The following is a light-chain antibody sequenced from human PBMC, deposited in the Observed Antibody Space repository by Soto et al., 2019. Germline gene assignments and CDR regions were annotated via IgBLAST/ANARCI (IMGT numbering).Light chain of an antibody. CDR2: DVT. Sequence: QSALSQPASVSGSPGQSITISCTGTSSDVGGFEYVSWYQHQPGKAPKLIIYDVTKRPSGVSNRFSGSKSGNTASLTISGIQAEDEGDYYCGSITRSSTSVFGTGTKLIVL. J-gene: IGLJ1*01. CDR1: SSDVGGFEY. CDR3: GSITRSSTSV. V-gene: IGLV2-14*01.